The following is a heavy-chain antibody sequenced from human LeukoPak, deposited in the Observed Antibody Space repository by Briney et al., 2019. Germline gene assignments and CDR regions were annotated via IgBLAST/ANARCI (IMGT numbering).Heavy chain of an antibody. Sequence: SETLSLTCAVDGGSFSGYYWCWLRQPPGKGLEWIGEINHSGSTNYNPSLKSRVTISVDTSKKQLCMKLSSVTAADTAVYYCARVRQRLALDSFDYWGQGTLVTVSS. CDR1: GGSFSGYY. CDR3: ARVRQRLALDSFDY. D-gene: IGHD6-25*01. V-gene: IGHV4-34*01. J-gene: IGHJ4*02. CDR2: INHSGST.